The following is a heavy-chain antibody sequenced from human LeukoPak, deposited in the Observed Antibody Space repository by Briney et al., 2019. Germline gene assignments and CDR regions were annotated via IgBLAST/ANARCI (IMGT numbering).Heavy chain of an antibody. CDR1: GFTFSSYW. CDR3: ARQPDYYGSGSYYNPIWFDP. Sequence: TGGSLRLSCAASGFTFSSYWMSWVRHAPGKGLEWVANIKQDGSEKYYVDSVKGRFTISRDNAKNSLYLQMNSLRAADTAVYYCARQPDYYGSGSYYNPIWFDPWGQGTLVTVSS. J-gene: IGHJ5*02. V-gene: IGHV3-7*01. D-gene: IGHD3-10*01. CDR2: IKQDGSEK.